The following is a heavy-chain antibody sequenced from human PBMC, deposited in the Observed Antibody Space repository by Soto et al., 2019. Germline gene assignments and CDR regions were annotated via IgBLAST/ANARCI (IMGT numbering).Heavy chain of an antibody. D-gene: IGHD6-19*01. CDR3: AITQHPSGWYTRGMDV. J-gene: IGHJ6*02. CDR2: IYYSGST. CDR1: GGSISSYY. V-gene: IGHV4-59*01. Sequence: SETLSLTCTVSGGSISSYYWSWIRQPPGKGLEWIGYIYYSGSTNYNPSLKSRVTISVDTSKNQFSLKLSSVTAADTAVYYCAITQHPSGWYTRGMDVWGQGTTVTVS.